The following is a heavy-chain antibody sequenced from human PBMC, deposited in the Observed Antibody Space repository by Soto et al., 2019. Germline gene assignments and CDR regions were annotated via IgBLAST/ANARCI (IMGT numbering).Heavy chain of an antibody. J-gene: IGHJ4*02. V-gene: IGHV3-23*01. Sequence: GGSLRLSCAASGFTFSSYAMSWVRQAPGKGLEWVSAISGSGGSTYYADSVKGRFTISRDNSKNTLYLQMNSLRAEDTAVYYCARGDSSSWYFDYWGQGTLVTVSS. D-gene: IGHD6-13*01. CDR3: ARGDSSSWYFDY. CDR2: ISGSGGST. CDR1: GFTFSSYA.